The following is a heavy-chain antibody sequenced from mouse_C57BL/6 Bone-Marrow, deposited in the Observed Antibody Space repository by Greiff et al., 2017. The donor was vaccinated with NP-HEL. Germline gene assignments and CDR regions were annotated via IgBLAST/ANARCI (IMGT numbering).Heavy chain of an antibody. CDR1: GYTFTSYG. Sequence: QVQLQQSGAELARPGASVKLSCKASGYTFTSYGISWVKQSPGQGLEWIGEIYPRSGNTYYNEQFKGKATLTADKSSSTAYMELRSLPSEDSSVYFCAREGYGKGYWGQGTTLTVSS. J-gene: IGHJ2*01. D-gene: IGHD1-1*01. V-gene: IGHV1-81*01. CDR2: IYPRSGNT. CDR3: AREGYGKGY.